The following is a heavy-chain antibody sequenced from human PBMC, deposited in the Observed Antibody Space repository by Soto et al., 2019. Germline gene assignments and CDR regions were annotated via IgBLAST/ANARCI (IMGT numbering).Heavy chain of an antibody. V-gene: IGHV4-39*01. J-gene: IGHJ5*02. D-gene: IGHD3-22*01. CDR2: IYYSGST. CDR1: GGSISSSSYY. CDR3: ARLSGYGTNWFDP. Sequence: SETLSLTCTVSGGSISSSSYYWGWIRQPPGKGLEWIGSIYYSGSTYYNPSLKSRVTISVDTSKNQFSLKLSSVTAADTAVYYCARLSGYGTNWFDPWGQGTL.